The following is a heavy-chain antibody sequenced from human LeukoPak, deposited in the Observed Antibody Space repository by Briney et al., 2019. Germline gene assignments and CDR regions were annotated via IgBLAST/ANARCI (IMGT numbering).Heavy chain of an antibody. J-gene: IGHJ4*02. D-gene: IGHD5-24*01. CDR3: ARALLVRNGYNNAPDYFDY. V-gene: IGHV3-53*01. CDR2: IYSGGTT. Sequence: GGSLTLFCAPWVLTLKRRYTLWVPHAPGKGVQWGSDIYSGGTTYYVGSVQGRFTVYREHSRITLYIQMHSLRADDTAEYYGARALLVRNGYNNAPDYFDYWGQGTLVTVSS. CDR1: VLTLKRRY.